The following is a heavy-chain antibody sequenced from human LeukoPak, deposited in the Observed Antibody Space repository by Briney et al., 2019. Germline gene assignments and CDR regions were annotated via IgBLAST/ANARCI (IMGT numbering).Heavy chain of an antibody. CDR3: XXDXXXGXGNYYDSSGLRNYYGMDV. CDR2: ISYDGSNK. Sequence: GGSLRLSCAASGFTFSSYAMHWVRQAPGKGLERVAVISYDGSNKYYADSVKGRFTISRDNSKNTLYLQMNSLRAEDTDVYYCXXDXXXGXGNYYDSSGLRNYYGMDVWGQGTTVTVSS. D-gene: IGHD3-22*01. CDR1: GFTFSSYA. J-gene: IGHJ6*02. V-gene: IGHV3-30-3*01.